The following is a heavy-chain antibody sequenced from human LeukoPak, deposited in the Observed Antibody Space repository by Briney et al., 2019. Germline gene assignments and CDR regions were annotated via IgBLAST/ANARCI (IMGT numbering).Heavy chain of an antibody. CDR2: MKYDGSEK. CDR1: GFTFSSYW. J-gene: IGHJ4*02. D-gene: IGHD6-19*01. Sequence: GGSLRLSCAASGFTFSSYWMSWVRQAPGKGLEWVANMKYDGSEKYYVDSVKGRFTISRDNAKNSLYLQMNSLRAEDTAVYYCAKSQYSSGWYGLFDYWGQGTLVTVSS. V-gene: IGHV3-7*03. CDR3: AKSQYSSGWYGLFDY.